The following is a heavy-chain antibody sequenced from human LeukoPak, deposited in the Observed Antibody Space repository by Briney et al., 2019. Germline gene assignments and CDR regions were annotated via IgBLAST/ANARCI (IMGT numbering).Heavy chain of an antibody. CDR2: IYYSGST. J-gene: IGHJ4*02. D-gene: IGHD5-24*01. V-gene: IGHV4-39*01. Sequence: SETLSLTCTVSGGSISSSSYYWGWIRQPPGKGMEWIGSIYYSGSTYYNPSLKSRVTISVDTSKNQFSLKLSSVTAADTAVYYCASTIDGYNWDYWGRGTLVTVSS. CDR1: GGSISSSSYY. CDR3: ASTIDGYNWDY.